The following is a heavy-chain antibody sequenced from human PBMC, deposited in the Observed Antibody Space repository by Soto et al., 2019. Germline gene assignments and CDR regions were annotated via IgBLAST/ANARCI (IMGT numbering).Heavy chain of an antibody. V-gene: IGHV5-51*01. Sequence: PGESLKISCQGSGYSFASYGIGWVRQMPGKDLEWMGIIYPGDSDTRYSPSFQGQVTISADKSLRTASLQWTSLKASDTALYYCGRTRSFTLGFYYDGMDVWGQGTTVTVSS. CDR1: GYSFASYG. CDR3: GRTRSFTLGFYYDGMDV. CDR2: IYPGDSDT. D-gene: IGHD6-6*01. J-gene: IGHJ6*02.